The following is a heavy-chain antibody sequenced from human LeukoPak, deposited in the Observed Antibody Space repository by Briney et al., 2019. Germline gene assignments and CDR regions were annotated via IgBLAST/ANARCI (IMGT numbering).Heavy chain of an antibody. CDR2: IKQDGSEK. Sequence: VGSLRLSCAASGFTFSSYWMSWGRQAPGKGLEWVANIKQDGSEKYYVDSVKGRFTISRDNAKSSLYLQMNRLRAEDTAVYYCARGFPYPDYWGQGTLVTVSS. CDR1: GFTFSSYW. CDR3: ARGFPYPDY. J-gene: IGHJ4*02. D-gene: IGHD5-12*01. V-gene: IGHV3-7*01.